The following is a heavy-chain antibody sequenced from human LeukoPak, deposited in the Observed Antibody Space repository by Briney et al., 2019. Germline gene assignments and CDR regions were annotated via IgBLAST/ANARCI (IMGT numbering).Heavy chain of an antibody. V-gene: IGHV5-51*01. J-gene: IGHJ4*02. D-gene: IGHD3-22*01. CDR3: ARRGYYDSSGYYETFDY. Sequence: GESLKISCKGSGYSFTSYWIGWVRQMPGKGLEWMGIIYPGDSDTGYSPSFQGQVTISADKSISTAYLQRSSLKASDTAMYYCARRGYYDSSGYYETFDYWGQGALVTVSS. CDR2: IYPGDSDT. CDR1: GYSFTSYW.